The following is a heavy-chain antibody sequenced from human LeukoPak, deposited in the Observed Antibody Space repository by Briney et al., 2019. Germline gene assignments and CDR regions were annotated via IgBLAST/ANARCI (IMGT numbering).Heavy chain of an antibody. CDR2: IKSKSDGGTT. J-gene: IGHJ4*02. V-gene: IGHV3-15*01. CDR3: TTDGQMNLGYCSGGSCYYY. D-gene: IGHD2-15*01. Sequence: MPGGSLRLSCAASGFTFSNAWMSWVRQAPGKGLEWVGRIKSKSDGGTTDYAAPVKGRFTISRDDSKNTLYLQMNSLKTEDTAVYYCTTDGQMNLGYCSGGSCYYYWGQGTLVTVSS. CDR1: GFTFSNAW.